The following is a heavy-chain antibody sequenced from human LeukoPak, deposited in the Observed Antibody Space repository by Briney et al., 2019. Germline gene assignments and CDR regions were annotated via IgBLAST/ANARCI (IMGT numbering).Heavy chain of an antibody. J-gene: IGHJ4*02. D-gene: IGHD2-21*01. CDR1: GGSISSYY. CDR3: ARSQGIGYFDY. V-gene: IGHV4-59*01. CDR2: IYYSGST. Sequence: SETLSLTCTVSGGSISSYYWSWIRRPPGKGLEWIGYIYYSGSTNYNPSLKSRVTITVDTSKNQFSLKLSSVTAADTAVYYCARSQGIGYFDYWGQGTLVTVSS.